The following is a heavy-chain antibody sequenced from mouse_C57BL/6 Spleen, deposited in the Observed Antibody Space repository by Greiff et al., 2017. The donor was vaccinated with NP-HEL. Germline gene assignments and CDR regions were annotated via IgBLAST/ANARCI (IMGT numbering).Heavy chain of an antibody. J-gene: IGHJ2*01. CDR1: GYTFTDYN. CDR3: ARGNYGNSYFDY. CDR2: INPNNGGT. V-gene: IGHV1-22*01. D-gene: IGHD2-1*01. Sequence: EVQLQQSGPELVKPGASVKMSCKASGYTFTDYNMHWVKQSHGKSLEWIGYINPNNGGTSYNQKFKGKATLTVNKSSSTAYMELRSLTSEDSAVYYCARGNYGNSYFDYWGEDTTLTVSS.